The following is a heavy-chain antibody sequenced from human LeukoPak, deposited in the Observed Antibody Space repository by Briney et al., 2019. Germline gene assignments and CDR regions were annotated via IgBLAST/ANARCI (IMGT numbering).Heavy chain of an antibody. CDR1: GFIFSQYS. Sequence: GGSLRLSCAASGFIFSQYSMNWVRQAPGKGLEWVSHIRSSSETFYADSVKGRFTISRDNAKNSLYLQMNSLRAEDTAVYYCVQQLVLADGMDVWGQGTTVTVSS. J-gene: IGHJ6*02. CDR2: IRSSSET. V-gene: IGHV3-48*04. CDR3: VQQLVLADGMDV. D-gene: IGHD6-13*01.